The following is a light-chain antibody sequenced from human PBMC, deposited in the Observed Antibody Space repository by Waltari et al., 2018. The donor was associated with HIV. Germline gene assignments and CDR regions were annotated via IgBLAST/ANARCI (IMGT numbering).Light chain of an antibody. J-gene: IGLJ3*02. CDR2: GNT. Sequence: QSVLTQPPSVSGAPGQRVTISCPGIGPNIGAGYDVHWYPQRPGTAPNVLIYGNTHRPSGVPDRFTGSKSGSSASLVITGLQAEDEADYYCHSYDSSLSGSVFGGGTKLTVL. V-gene: IGLV1-40*01. CDR3: HSYDSSLSGSV. CDR1: GPNIGAGYD.